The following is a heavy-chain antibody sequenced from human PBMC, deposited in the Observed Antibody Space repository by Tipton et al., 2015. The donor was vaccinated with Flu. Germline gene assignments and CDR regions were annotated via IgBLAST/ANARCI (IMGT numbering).Heavy chain of an antibody. CDR3: ARAYFGSGNYMKVYYLDY. D-gene: IGHD3-3*01. Sequence: TLSLTCAVSGGSFSGYYWSWIRQPPGKGLEWIGEINHDGSTKYNPSLKSRVHISVDTSKNQFSLKLSSVTVADTAVYYCARAYFGSGNYMKVYYLDYWGQGTLVTVSS. J-gene: IGHJ4*02. V-gene: IGHV4-34*01. CDR2: INHDGST. CDR1: GGSFSGYY.